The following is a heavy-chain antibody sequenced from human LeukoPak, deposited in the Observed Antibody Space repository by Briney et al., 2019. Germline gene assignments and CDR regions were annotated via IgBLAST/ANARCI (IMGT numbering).Heavy chain of an antibody. D-gene: IGHD3-16*02. V-gene: IGHV4-31*11. J-gene: IGHJ2*01. CDR3: ARGVTYDYVWGSYRLPYFDL. Sequence: SSGTLSLTCAVSGGSISSGGYYWSWIRQHPGKGLEWIGYIYYSGSTYYNPSLKSRVTISVDTSKNQFSLKLSSVTAADTAVYYCARGVTYDYVWGSYRLPYFDLWGRGTLVTVSS. CDR1: GGSISSGGYY. CDR2: IYYSGST.